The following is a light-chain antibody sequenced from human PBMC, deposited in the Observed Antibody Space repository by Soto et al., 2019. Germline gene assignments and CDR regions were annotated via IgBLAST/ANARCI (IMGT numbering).Light chain of an antibody. CDR1: QSVSSN. CDR2: GAS. Sequence: ERASPLCMASQSVSSNLAWYQQKPGQAPRLLIYGASTRATGIPARFSGSGSGTEFTLTISRLQSEDFSVDYCQQYNNCPHTAFDRGVRLET. J-gene: IGKJ5*01. V-gene: IGKV3-15*01. CDR3: QQYNNCPHTA.